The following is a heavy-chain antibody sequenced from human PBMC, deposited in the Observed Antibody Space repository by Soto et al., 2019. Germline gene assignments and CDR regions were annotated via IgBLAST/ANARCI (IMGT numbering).Heavy chain of an antibody. V-gene: IGHV1-69*13. CDR1: GYTFTSYG. CDR3: ASPGYSSGWYYFDY. Sequence: ASVKVSCKASGYTFTSYGISWVRQAPGQGLEWMGGIIPIFGTANYAQKFQGRVTITADESTSTAYMELSSLRSEDTAVYYCASPGYSSGWYYFDYWGQGTLVTVSS. J-gene: IGHJ4*02. D-gene: IGHD6-19*01. CDR2: IIPIFGTA.